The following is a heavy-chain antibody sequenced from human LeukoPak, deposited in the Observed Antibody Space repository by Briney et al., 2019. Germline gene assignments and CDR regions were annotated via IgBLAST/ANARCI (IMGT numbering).Heavy chain of an antibody. CDR2: IYYSGST. V-gene: IGHV4-59*01. J-gene: IGHJ6*03. CDR3: ARGGRFLEWLSRSYYYYYMDV. CDR1: GGSISSYY. D-gene: IGHD3-3*01. Sequence: PSETLSLTCTVSGGSISSYYWSWIRQPPGKGLEWIRYIYYSGSTNYNPSLKSRVTIPVDTSKNQFSLKLSSVTAADTAVYYCARGGRFLEWLSRSYYYYYMDVWGKGTTVTVSS.